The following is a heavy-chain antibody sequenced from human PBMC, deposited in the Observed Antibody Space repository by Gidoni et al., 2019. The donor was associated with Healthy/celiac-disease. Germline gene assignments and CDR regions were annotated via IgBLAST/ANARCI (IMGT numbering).Heavy chain of an antibody. CDR3: ARGSGSPFRTSDY. D-gene: IGHD1-26*01. CDR2: IYYSGST. J-gene: IGHJ4*02. Sequence: QVQLQASGPGLVKPSETLSLTCTVSGGSISSYYWSWIRQPPGKGLEWSGYIYYSGSTNYNPSLKSRVTISVDTSKNQFSLKLSSVTAADTAVYYCARGSGSPFRTSDYWGQGTLVTVSS. CDR1: GGSISSYY. V-gene: IGHV4-59*01.